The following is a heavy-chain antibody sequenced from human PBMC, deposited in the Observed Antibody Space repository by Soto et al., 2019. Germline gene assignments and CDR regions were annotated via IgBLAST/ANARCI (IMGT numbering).Heavy chain of an antibody. D-gene: IGHD6-13*01. Sequence: QVQLVESGGGVVQPGRSLRLSCAASGFTFSSYAMHWVRQAPGKGLEWVAVISYDGSNKYYADSVKGRFTISRDNSKNTLYLQINSLRAEDTAGYYCARDGAAAGHYYYYYGMDVWGQGTTVTVSS. CDR3: ARDGAAAGHYYYYYGMDV. V-gene: IGHV3-30*14. CDR2: ISYDGSNK. CDR1: GFTFSSYA. J-gene: IGHJ6*02.